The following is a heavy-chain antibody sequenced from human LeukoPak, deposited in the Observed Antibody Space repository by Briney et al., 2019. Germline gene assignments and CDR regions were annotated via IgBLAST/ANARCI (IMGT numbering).Heavy chain of an antibody. CDR3: ARGFVGSGGYPPFQH. V-gene: IGHV3-48*04. Sequence: GGSLRLSCAASGFTFSSYSVNWVRQAPGKGLEWVSYISSSSSTIYYADSVKGRFTISRDNAKNSLYLQMNSLRAEDTAVYYCARGFVGSGGYPPFQHWGQGTLVTVP. D-gene: IGHD2-15*01. J-gene: IGHJ1*01. CDR1: GFTFSSYS. CDR2: ISSSSSTI.